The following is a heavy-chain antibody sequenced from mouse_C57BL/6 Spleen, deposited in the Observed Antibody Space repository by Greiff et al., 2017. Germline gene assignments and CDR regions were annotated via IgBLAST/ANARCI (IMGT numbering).Heavy chain of an antibody. J-gene: IGHJ2*01. CDR3: ARSEVLRFYFDY. V-gene: IGHV1-53*01. CDR1: GYTFTSYW. Sequence: QVQLQQPGTELVKPGASVKLSCKASGYTFTSYWMHWVKQRPGQGLEWIGNINPSNGGTNYNEKFRSKATLTVDKSSSTAYMQLSSLTSEDSAVYYCARSEVLRFYFDYWGQGTTLTVSS. D-gene: IGHD1-1*01. CDR2: INPSNGGT.